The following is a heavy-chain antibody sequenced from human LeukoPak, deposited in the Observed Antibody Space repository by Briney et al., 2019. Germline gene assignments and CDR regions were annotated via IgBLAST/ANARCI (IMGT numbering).Heavy chain of an antibody. Sequence: PSETLSLTCTVSGGSISSSNYYWGWIRQPPGRGLEWIGTIYYSGSTFYSPSLKSRLTISVDTSKNQFSLKLSSVTAADTAVYYCARDPTIGYGDRGGFDYWGQGTLVTVSS. CDR2: IYYSGST. CDR1: GGSISSSNYY. J-gene: IGHJ4*02. CDR3: ARDPTIGYGDRGGFDY. D-gene: IGHD4-17*01. V-gene: IGHV4-39*07.